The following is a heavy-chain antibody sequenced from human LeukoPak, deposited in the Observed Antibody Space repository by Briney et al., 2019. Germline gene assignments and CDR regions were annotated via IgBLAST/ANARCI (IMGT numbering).Heavy chain of an antibody. CDR1: GYIFSNYG. V-gene: IGHV1-18*01. CDR3: ARDFAWGSGGAPIDDNWLDP. D-gene: IGHD7-27*01. J-gene: IGHJ5*02. Sequence: ASVKVSCKATGYIFSNYGISWVRQAPGHGLEWMGWISSGGNTNYAPTFQDRATVTTDTSTSTAYMELRSLTFDDTAVYYCARDFAWGSGGAPIDDNWLDPWGQGTLVTVSS. CDR2: ISSGGNT.